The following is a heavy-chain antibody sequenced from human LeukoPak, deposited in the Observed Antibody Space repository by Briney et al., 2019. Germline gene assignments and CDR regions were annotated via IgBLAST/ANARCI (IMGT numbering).Heavy chain of an antibody. J-gene: IGHJ6*02. D-gene: IGHD1-14*01. CDR2: ISAYNGNT. CDR1: GYTFTSYY. V-gene: IGHV1-18*04. CDR3: ARDRIGYYYGMDV. Sequence: ASVKVSCKASGYTFTSYYMHWVRQAPGQGLEWMGWISAYNGNTNYAQKLQGRVTMTTDTSTSTAYMELRSLRSDDTAVYYCARDRIGYYYGMDVWGQGTTVTVS.